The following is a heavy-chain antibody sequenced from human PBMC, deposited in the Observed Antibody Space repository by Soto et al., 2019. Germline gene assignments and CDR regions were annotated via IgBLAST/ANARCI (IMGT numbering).Heavy chain of an antibody. CDR2: IYYSGST. J-gene: IGHJ4*02. CDR1: GGSISSGGYY. D-gene: IGHD2-2*01. V-gene: IGHV4-31*03. Sequence: SETLSLTCTVSGGSISSGGYYWSWIRQHPGKGLEWIGYIYYSGSTYYNPSLKSRVTTSVDTSKNQFSLKLSSVTAADTAVYYCARSNIRRAIFDYWGQGTLVTVSS. CDR3: ARSNIRRAIFDY.